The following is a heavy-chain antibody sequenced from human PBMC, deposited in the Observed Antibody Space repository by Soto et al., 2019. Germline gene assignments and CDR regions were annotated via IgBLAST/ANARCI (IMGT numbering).Heavy chain of an antibody. CDR1: GYTFTSYA. CDR3: ARDLDKKWRTASANWFGP. J-gene: IGHJ5*02. V-gene: IGHV1-3*01. Sequence: QVPLVQSGAEVKKPGASVKVSCKASGYTFTSYAMHWVRQAPGQRLEWMGWINAGNGNTKYSQKFQGRVTITRDTSASTAYMELSSLRSEDTAVYYCARDLDKKWRTASANWFGPWGQGTLVTVSS. CDR2: INAGNGNT. D-gene: IGHD2-8*01.